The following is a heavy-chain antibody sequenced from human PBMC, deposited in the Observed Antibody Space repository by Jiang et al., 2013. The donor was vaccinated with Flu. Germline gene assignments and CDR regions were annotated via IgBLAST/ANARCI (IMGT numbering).Heavy chain of an antibody. CDR3: VMEARGVTLGNYFYYGLDV. CDR2: IYSSGST. D-gene: IGHD4-23*01. CDR1: GGSISSGSYY. J-gene: IGHJ6*02. Sequence: PGLVKPSQTLSLTCTVSGGSISSGSYYWNWIRQPAGKGLEWIGRIYSSGSTNYNPSLKSRVTISADTSKNQFSLKLTSVTAADTAVYYCVMEARGVTLGNYFYYGLDVWGQGTTVIVSS. V-gene: IGHV4-61*02.